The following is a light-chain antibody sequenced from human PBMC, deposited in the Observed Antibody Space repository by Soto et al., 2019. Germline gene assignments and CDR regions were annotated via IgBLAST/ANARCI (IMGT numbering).Light chain of an antibody. CDR1: QSISSY. J-gene: IGKJ1*01. V-gene: IGKV1-39*01. CDR2: AAS. Sequence: DIQMTQSPSSLSASVGDRVTITSRASQSISSYLNWYQQKPGKAPKLLIYAASSLQSGVPSRFSGSGSGTDFALPISSLQPEDFATYSGQQSYSTLWTIGQGAKVEIK. CDR3: QQSYSTLWT.